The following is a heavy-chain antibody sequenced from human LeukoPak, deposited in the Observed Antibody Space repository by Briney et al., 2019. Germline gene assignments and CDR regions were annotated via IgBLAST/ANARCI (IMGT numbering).Heavy chain of an antibody. D-gene: IGHD3-16*01. V-gene: IGHV3-7*01. CDR2: MNQDGSAK. CDR1: GFTFSDSW. CDR3: ATYTHWVAGDV. J-gene: IGHJ6*02. Sequence: PGGSLRLSCTPSGFTFSDSWKSCVRPAPGKGLEWVANMNQDGSAKGYVDSVKGRFTISRDNARNSLYLQMSSLRPEDTAVYYCATYTHWVAGDVWGQGTTVTVSS.